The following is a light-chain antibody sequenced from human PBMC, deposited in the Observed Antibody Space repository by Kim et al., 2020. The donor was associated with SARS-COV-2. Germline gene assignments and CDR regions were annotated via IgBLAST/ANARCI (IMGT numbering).Light chain of an antibody. CDR1: QSISNY. CDR2: AAS. CDR3: QQSYSTPPEYT. Sequence: DIQMTQSPSSLSASVGDRVTITCRASQSISNYLNWYQQKPGKAPKVLIYAASSLQSGVPSRFSVSGSGTDFTLTISSLQPEDFATYYCQQSYSTPPEYTFGQETKLEI. V-gene: IGKV1-39*01. J-gene: IGKJ2*01.